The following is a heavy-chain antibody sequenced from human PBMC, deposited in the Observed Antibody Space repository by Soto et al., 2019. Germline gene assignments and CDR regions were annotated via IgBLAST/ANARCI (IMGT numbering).Heavy chain of an antibody. D-gene: IGHD3-22*01. CDR1: GFTVSSNY. V-gene: IGHV3-66*01. Sequence: EVQLVESGGGLVQPGGSLRLSCAASGFTVSSNYMSWVRQAPGKGLEWVSVIYSGGSTYYADSVKGRFTISRDNSKNTLDLQMNSLRAEDTAVYYCAREGNYYDSTGDYYYGMDVWGQGTTVTVSS. CDR2: IYSGGST. J-gene: IGHJ6*02. CDR3: AREGNYYDSTGDYYYGMDV.